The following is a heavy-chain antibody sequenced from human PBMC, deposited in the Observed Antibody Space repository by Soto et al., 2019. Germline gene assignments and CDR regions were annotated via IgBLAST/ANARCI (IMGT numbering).Heavy chain of an antibody. J-gene: IGHJ3*01. CDR3: AKDPNGDYIGAFDF. D-gene: IGHD4-17*01. Sequence: EVQLLESGGGLVQPGGSLRLSCAASGFTFSSYALTWVRQAPGKGLEWVSGITGSGDYTKYADSVKGRFTISRDNAKNTVYLQTNSLRAEDTAVYYCAKDPNGDYIGAFDFWGQGTMVTVSS. V-gene: IGHV3-23*01. CDR2: ITGSGDYT. CDR1: GFTFSSYA.